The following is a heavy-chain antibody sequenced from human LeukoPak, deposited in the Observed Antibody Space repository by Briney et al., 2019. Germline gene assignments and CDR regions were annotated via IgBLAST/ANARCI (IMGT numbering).Heavy chain of an antibody. J-gene: IGHJ6*03. CDR3: ARARGELVTDYYYYYYMDV. V-gene: IGHV3-9*01. CDR2: ISWNSGAI. D-gene: IGHD3-10*01. Sequence: GGSLRLPCATSGFTFDDYAMHWVRQTPGKGLEWVSGISWNSGAIGYADSVKGRFTISRDNAKNSLYLQMNSLRAEDTAVYYCARARGELVTDYYYYYYMDVWGKGTTVTISS. CDR1: GFTFDDYA.